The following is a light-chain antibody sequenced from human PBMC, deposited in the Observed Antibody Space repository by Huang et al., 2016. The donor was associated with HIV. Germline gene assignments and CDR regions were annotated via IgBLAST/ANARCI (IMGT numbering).Light chain of an antibody. V-gene: IGKV4-1*01. CDR1: LSLLHSSNDENY. J-gene: IGKJ1*01. Sequence: DIVMTQSPDSMTVSLGERATINCKSSLSLLHSSNDENYLAWYQQKPGQPPKVLIYWASTRESGVPDRFIGSGSGTDFTFTISNLQAEDVAIYFCHQYYTTPQTFGQGTKVEIK. CDR2: WAS. CDR3: HQYYTTPQT.